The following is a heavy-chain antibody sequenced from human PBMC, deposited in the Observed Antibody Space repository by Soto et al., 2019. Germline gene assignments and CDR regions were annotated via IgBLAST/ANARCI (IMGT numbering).Heavy chain of an antibody. CDR1: GFTFSSYS. CDR2: ISSSSSYI. J-gene: IGHJ3*02. Sequence: GGSLRLSCAASGFTFSSYSMNWVRQAPGKGLEWVSSISSSSSYIYYADSVKGRFTISRDNAKNSLYLQMNSLRAEDTAVYYCARDRGYCSSTSCYLNAIDIWGPGTMVTVS. D-gene: IGHD2-2*01. CDR3: ARDRGYCSSTSCYLNAIDI. V-gene: IGHV3-21*01.